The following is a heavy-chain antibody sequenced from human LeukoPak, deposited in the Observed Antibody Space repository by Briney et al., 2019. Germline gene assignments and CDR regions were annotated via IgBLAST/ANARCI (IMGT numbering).Heavy chain of an antibody. J-gene: IGHJ4*02. CDR3: ASRSPLGLDDY. V-gene: IGHV4-59*08. CDR2: IYYSGST. Sequence: SETLSLTCTVSGASINTYYWSWIRQPPGKGLEWIEYIYYSGSTNYNPSLKSRVTISVDTSKNQFSLKLSSVTAADTAVYYCASRSPLGLDDYWGQGTLVTVSS. CDR1: GASINTYY. D-gene: IGHD1-26*01.